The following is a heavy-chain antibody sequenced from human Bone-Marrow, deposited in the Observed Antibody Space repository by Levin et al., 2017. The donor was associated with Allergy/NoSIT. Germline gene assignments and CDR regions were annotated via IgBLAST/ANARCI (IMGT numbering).Heavy chain of an antibody. D-gene: IGHD2-21*01. J-gene: IGHJ4*02. CDR1: AGSISTYF. CDR2: VYYSGST. CDR3: ARAPKGGIALTYFDL. Sequence: SETLSLTCTVSAGSISTYFWHWIRQSPGKGLEWIGYVYYSGSTHYNPSLQSRVAITVDTSKSQFSLTLRSVTAADTAMYYCARAPKGGIALTYFDLWGQGNLVPVSS. V-gene: IGHV4-59*01.